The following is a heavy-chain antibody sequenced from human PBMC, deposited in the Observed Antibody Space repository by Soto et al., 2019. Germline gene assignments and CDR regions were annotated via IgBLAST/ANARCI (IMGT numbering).Heavy chain of an antibody. CDR2: ISSSGGST. CDR1: GLTFGTYA. D-gene: IGHD1-26*01. V-gene: IGHV3-23*01. J-gene: IGHJ4*02. Sequence: EVLLLESGGGLVQPGGSLRLSCAASGLTFGTYAMSWVRQAPGKGLEWVSAISSSGGSTFYADSVKGRFTISRDNSNNPLFLQINSLRAEDTPTYYFANDNSGFPVGLFDYWGQGTPVTVSS. CDR3: ANDNSGFPVGLFDY.